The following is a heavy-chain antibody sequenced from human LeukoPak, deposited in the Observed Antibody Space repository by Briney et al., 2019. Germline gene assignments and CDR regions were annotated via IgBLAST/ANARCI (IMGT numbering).Heavy chain of an antibody. CDR1: GFTFSSHG. Sequence: AGGSLRLSCAASGFTFSSHGMSWVRQAPGKGLEWVSTISGSGDYTYYADSVKGRFTISRDNSKNTLDLQMNSLRAEDTAIYYCAKDTRQLGNYYYYMDVWGKGTTVTVSS. J-gene: IGHJ6*03. CDR3: AKDTRQLGNYYYYMDV. CDR2: ISGSGDYT. V-gene: IGHV3-23*01. D-gene: IGHD7-27*01.